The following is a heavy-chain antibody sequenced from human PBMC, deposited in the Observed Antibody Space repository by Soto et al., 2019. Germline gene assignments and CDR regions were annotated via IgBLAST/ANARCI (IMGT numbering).Heavy chain of an antibody. V-gene: IGHV4-38-2*02. CDR1: GYSISSGYY. CDR2: IYHSGST. CDR3: ARDGWDSTGYDY. Sequence: SETLSLTCAVSGYSISSGYYWGWIRQPPGQGREWIGSIYHSGSTYYNPSLKSRVTISVDTSKNQFSLKLSSVTAADTAVYYCARDGWDSTGYDYWGQGTLVTVSS. J-gene: IGHJ4*02. D-gene: IGHD3-22*01.